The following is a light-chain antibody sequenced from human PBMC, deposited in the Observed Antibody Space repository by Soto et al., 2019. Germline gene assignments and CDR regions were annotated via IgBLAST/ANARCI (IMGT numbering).Light chain of an antibody. Sequence: DSQMTQSPSTLSATVGDRVTITCRASQTISTWLAWYQHKPGKAPNLLIYDASTLMSGVPSRFSGSGSGTEFTLTISSLQPGDFATYYCQQSETYPLTFGQGTRPEIK. V-gene: IGKV1-5*01. J-gene: IGKJ5*01. CDR2: DAS. CDR3: QQSETYPLT. CDR1: QTISTW.